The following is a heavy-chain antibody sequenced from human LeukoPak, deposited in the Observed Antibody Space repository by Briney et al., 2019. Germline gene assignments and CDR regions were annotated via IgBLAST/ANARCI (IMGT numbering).Heavy chain of an antibody. V-gene: IGHV3-53*01. CDR2: IYSGGST. Sequence: GGSLRLSCAASEFTASSNYMSWVRQAPGKGLEWVSVIYSGGSTYYADSVKGRFTISRDNSKNTLYLQMNSLRAEDTAVYYCARVRAVTTGLGYYYYMDVWGKGTTVTVSS. CDR3: ARVRAVTTGLGYYYYMDV. J-gene: IGHJ6*03. D-gene: IGHD4-17*01. CDR1: EFTASSNY.